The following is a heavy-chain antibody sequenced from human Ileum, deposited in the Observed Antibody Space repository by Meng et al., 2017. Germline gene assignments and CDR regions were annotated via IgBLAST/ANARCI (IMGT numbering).Heavy chain of an antibody. D-gene: IGHD3-3*01. Sequence: QVQLRPSGPGLVKPSQTLSRTCAVSGGSVSSNIAAWNWIRQSPLRGLEWLGRTYYRSKWYSEYAVSVKSRISITPDTSKNQFSLQMNSVTPEDTAVYYCASGSGSLDYWGPGTLVTVSS. CDR1: GGSVSSNIAA. CDR3: ASGSGSLDY. J-gene: IGHJ4*02. CDR2: TYYRSKWYS. V-gene: IGHV6-1*01.